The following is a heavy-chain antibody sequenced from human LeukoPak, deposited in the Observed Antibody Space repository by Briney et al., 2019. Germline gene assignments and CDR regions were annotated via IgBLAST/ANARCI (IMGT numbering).Heavy chain of an antibody. J-gene: IGHJ4*02. D-gene: IGHD1-26*01. V-gene: IGHV4-39*07. CDR2: INYSGST. CDR1: GGSISSSSYY. Sequence: SETLSLTCSVSGGSISSSSYYWGWIRQPPGKGLEWIGSINYSGSTYNNPSLKSRVTISVDTSKNQFSLKLSSVTAADTATYYCARGGSYHGYWGQGTLVTVSS. CDR3: ARGGSYHGY.